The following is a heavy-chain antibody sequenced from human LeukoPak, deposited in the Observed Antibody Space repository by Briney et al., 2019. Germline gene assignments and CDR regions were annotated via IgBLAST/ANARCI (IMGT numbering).Heavy chain of an antibody. V-gene: IGHV3-48*03. CDR2: ISSSGSTI. CDR3: ARQGYYDSSGPFDY. CDR1: GFTFSSYE. J-gene: IGHJ4*02. Sequence: GGSLRLSCAASGFTFSSYEMNWVRQAPGKGLEWVSYISSSGSTIYYADSVKGRFTISRGNAKNSLYLQMNSLRAEDTAVYYCARQGYYDSSGPFDYWGQGTLVTVSS. D-gene: IGHD3-22*01.